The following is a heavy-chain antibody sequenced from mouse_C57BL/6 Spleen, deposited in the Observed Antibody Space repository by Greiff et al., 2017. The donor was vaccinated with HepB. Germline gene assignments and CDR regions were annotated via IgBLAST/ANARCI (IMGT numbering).Heavy chain of an antibody. CDR1: GYTFTGYW. Sequence: QVQLQQSGAELMKPGASVKLSCKATGYTFTGYWIEWVKQRPGHGLEWIGEILPGSGSTNYNEKFKGKATFTADTSSNTAYMQLSSLTTEDSAIYYCARESGRYDGYFDWYFDVWGTGTTVTVSS. J-gene: IGHJ1*03. D-gene: IGHD2-3*01. CDR3: ARESGRYDGYFDWYFDV. CDR2: ILPGSGST. V-gene: IGHV1-9*01.